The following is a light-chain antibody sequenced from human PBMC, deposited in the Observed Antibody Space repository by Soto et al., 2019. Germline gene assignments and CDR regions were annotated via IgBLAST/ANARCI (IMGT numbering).Light chain of an antibody. CDR3: MQGTHWPPT. Sequence: IVMAQSPLSLPVTPGESASISCRSSQSLMHSNGYNYLDWYLQKPGQSPQLLIYLGSNRASGVPERFSGSGSGTDFTLKISRVEAEDFGVYYCMQGTHWPPTFGQGTRLEIK. J-gene: IGKJ5*01. CDR1: QSLMHSNGYNY. V-gene: IGKV2-28*01. CDR2: LGS.